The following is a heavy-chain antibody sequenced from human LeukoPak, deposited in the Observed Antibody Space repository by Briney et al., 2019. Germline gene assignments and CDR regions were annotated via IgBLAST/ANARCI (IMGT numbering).Heavy chain of an antibody. CDR3: ARVDAVVSSDYQRFFQH. D-gene: IGHD3-22*01. V-gene: IGHV3-48*01. J-gene: IGHJ1*01. CDR1: GFSFSDYS. Sequence: GGSLRLSCAASGFSFSDYSMNWDRQAPGKRPEWLSYISDSGSTMHYADSVRGRFTISRDNAKNSLYLQMNSLRAEDTAVYYCARVDAVVSSDYQRFFQHWGQGTLVTVSS. CDR2: ISDSGSTM.